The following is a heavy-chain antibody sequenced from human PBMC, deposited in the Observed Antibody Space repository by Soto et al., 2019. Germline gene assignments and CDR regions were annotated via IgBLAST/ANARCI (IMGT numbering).Heavy chain of an antibody. Sequence: GESLKISCKGSGYSFAGYWITWVRQKPGKGLEWMGRIDPSDSQTYYSPSFRGHVTISVTKSITTVFLQWSSLRASDTAMYYCARQIYDSDTGPNFQYYFDSWGQGTPVNVS. CDR3: ARQIYDSDTGPNFQYYFDS. J-gene: IGHJ4*02. CDR2: IDPSDSQT. D-gene: IGHD3-22*01. CDR1: GYSFAGYW. V-gene: IGHV5-10-1*01.